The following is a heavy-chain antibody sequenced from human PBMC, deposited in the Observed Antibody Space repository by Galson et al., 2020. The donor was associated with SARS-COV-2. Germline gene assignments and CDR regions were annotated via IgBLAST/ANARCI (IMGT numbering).Heavy chain of an antibody. CDR1: DVSMTSYY. D-gene: IGHD4-17*01. V-gene: IGHV4-59*01. CDR3: ARDPAPLYGDNYYYGMDV. Sequence: TSETLSLTCSVSDVSMTSYYWRWIRQPPGKGLDWIGYISYSGRTNYNPSLRSRFTILVDLSKNQFSLRRSSVTAADTAVYYCARDPAPLYGDNYYYGMDVWGRGTTVTVSS. CDR2: ISYSGRT. J-gene: IGHJ6*02.